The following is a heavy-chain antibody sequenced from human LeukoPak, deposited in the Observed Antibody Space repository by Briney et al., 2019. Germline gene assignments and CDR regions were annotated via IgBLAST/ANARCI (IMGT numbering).Heavy chain of an antibody. V-gene: IGHV4-39*07. J-gene: IGHJ4*02. D-gene: IGHD1-1*01. CDR3: ARDNDQMGLDPFDY. CDR1: GGSISSSSHY. CDR2: IYYSGTT. Sequence: SETLSLTCTVSGGSISSSSHYWGWIRQPPGKGLEWIGSIYYSGTTYYNPSLKSRVTISVDTSKNQFSLRLSSVTAADTAVYYCARDNDQMGLDPFDYWGQGTLVTVSS.